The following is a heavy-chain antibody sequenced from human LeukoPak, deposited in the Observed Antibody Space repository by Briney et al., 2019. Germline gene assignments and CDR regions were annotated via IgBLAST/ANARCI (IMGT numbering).Heavy chain of an antibody. D-gene: IGHD3-16*01. CDR3: VRSQEFGIMDDAFAT. Sequence: SVKVSCKASGVTGTNFNTYAVGWVRQAPGQGLEWLGGVIPSFGAADFPQKFQDRISISADASTATAYLELSSLRSDDTAVYYCVRSQEFGIMDDAFATWGQGTRVTVSS. J-gene: IGHJ3*02. CDR2: VIPSFGAA. V-gene: IGHV1-69*01. CDR1: GVTGTNFNTYA.